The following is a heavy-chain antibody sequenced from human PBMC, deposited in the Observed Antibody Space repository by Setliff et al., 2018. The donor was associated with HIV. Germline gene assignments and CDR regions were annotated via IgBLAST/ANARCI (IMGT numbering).Heavy chain of an antibody. Sequence: TLSLTCSVSRDSLGSHYWSWVRQPPGKGLEWIGSIDYSGTPNYSPSLKSRVTISVDTSKNQFSLRLSSVTAADTAVYYCAREDYYDSMTTNYYYYGMDVWGQGTTVTVSS. V-gene: IGHV4-59*11. D-gene: IGHD3-22*01. CDR1: RDSLGSHY. J-gene: IGHJ6*02. CDR3: AREDYYDSMTTNYYYYGMDV. CDR2: IDYSGTP.